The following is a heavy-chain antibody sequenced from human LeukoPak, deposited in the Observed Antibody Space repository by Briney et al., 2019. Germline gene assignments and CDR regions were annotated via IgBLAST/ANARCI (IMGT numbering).Heavy chain of an antibody. CDR3: AREVEMATINFFDY. J-gene: IGHJ4*02. D-gene: IGHD5-24*01. CDR1: GGSISSSSYY. V-gene: IGHV4-39*07. CDR2: IYYSGST. Sequence: PSETLSLTCTVSGGSISSSSYYWGWIRQPPGKGLEWIVSIYYSGSTYYNPSLKSRVTISVDTSKNQFSLKLSSVTAADTAVYYCAREVEMATINFFDYWGQGTLVTVSS.